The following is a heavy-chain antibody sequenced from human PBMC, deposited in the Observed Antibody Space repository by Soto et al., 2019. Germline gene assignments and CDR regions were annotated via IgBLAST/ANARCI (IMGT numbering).Heavy chain of an antibody. CDR1: GASFSTNNW. D-gene: IGHD3-16*01. V-gene: IGHV4-4*02. CDR2: IYHTGSS. Sequence: SETLSLTCAVSGASFSTNNWCRIRHPPGEKGLEWIGEIYHTGSSNYNPSLKNRVTISVDKSKNQVSLTLSSVTAADTAVYYCGIVDMITFGGITGPNDAFGRWGQGKMVT. J-gene: IGHJ3*01. CDR3: GIVDMITFGGITGPNDAFGR.